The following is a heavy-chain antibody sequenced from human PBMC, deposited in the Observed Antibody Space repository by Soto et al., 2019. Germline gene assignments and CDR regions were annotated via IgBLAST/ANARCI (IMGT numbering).Heavy chain of an antibody. CDR3: ARRIVGAHYFDY. D-gene: IGHD1-26*01. J-gene: IGHJ4*02. CDR2: IIPIFGTA. CDR1: GDTFSSYA. V-gene: IGHV1-69*06. Sequence: ASVKVSCKASGDTFSSYAISWVRQAPGQGLEWMGGIIPIFGTANYAQKFQGRVTITADKSMSTAYMELSSLRSEDTAVYYCARRIVGAHYFDYWGQGTLVTVSS.